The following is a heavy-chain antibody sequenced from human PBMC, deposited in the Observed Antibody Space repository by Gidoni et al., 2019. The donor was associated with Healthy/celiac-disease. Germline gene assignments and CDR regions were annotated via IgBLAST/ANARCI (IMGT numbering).Heavy chain of an antibody. Sequence: QVQLQESGQGLVKPSETLSLTCTVSGGSISSYYGSWIRQPPGKGLEWIGYIDSSGSTNYNPSLKSRVTIAVDTSKNQFSLKLSSVTAADTAVYYCARGGGTNWGSKTFDYWGQGTLVTVSS. CDR1: GGSISSYY. D-gene: IGHD7-27*01. CDR2: IDSSGST. J-gene: IGHJ4*02. V-gene: IGHV4-59*01. CDR3: ARGGGTNWGSKTFDY.